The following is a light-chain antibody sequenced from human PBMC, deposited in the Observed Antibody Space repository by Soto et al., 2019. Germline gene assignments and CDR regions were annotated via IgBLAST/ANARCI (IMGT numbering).Light chain of an antibody. V-gene: IGKV3-20*01. CDR1: QSVSNNY. CDR3: QQSYSSPPT. CDR2: GAS. Sequence: EIVLTQSPGTLSLSPGERATLSCRASQSVSNNYLAWYQQKPGQAPRLLISGASNRATGIPDRFSGTGSGTDFTLTITSLQPEDFASYHCQQSYSSPPTFGQGTKLEIK. J-gene: IGKJ2*01.